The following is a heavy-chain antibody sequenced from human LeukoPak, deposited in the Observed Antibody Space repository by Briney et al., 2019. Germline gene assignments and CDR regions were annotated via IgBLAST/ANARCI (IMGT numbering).Heavy chain of an antibody. CDR2: INKDGSEE. CDR3: VRGLYDY. D-gene: IGHD2-15*01. CDR1: GFTFGMYW. Sequence: GGSLRLSCAASGFTFGMYWMIWVRQASGKGLAWVANINKDGSEEYYVDSVKGRFTISRDNAKNSLYLQMNSLRDEDTAVYYCVRGLYDYWGQGTLVTVSS. J-gene: IGHJ4*02. V-gene: IGHV3-7*01.